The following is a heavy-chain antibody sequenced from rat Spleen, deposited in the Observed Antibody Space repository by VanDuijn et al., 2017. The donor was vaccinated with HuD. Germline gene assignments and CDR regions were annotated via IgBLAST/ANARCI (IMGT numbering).Heavy chain of an antibody. CDR2: ISYEGSST. CDR1: GFTFSDYY. CDR3: ARHGFR. J-gene: IGHJ3*01. Sequence: EVQLVESGGGLVQPGRSMKLSCAASGFTFSDYYMAWVRQAPKKGLEWVASISYEGSSTYYGDSVKGRFTISRDNAKSTLYLQMNSLRSEDTATYYCARHGFRWGQGTLVTVSS. V-gene: IGHV5-22*01. D-gene: IGHD4-1*01.